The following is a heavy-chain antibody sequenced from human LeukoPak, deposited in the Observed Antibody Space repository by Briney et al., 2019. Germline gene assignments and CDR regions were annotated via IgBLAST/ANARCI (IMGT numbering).Heavy chain of an antibody. V-gene: IGHV3-48*01. CDR1: GFTFSSYS. CDR3: ARDFLAWFGESYFDY. Sequence: GGSLRLSCAASGFTFSSYSMNWVRQAPGKGLEWVSYISSIGSTIYYADSVKGRFTISRDNAKNSLYLQMNSLSAEDTAVYYCARDFLAWFGESYFDYWGQGTLVTVSS. J-gene: IGHJ4*02. D-gene: IGHD3-10*01. CDR2: ISSIGSTI.